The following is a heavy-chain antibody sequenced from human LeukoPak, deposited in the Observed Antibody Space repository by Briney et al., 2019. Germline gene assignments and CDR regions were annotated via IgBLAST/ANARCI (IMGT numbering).Heavy chain of an antibody. CDR2: IYYSGST. V-gene: IGHV4-59*01. CDR1: GGSISSYY. J-gene: IGHJ4*02. CDR3: AMSGSYYELFFDY. Sequence: SEALSLTCTVSGGSISSYYWSWIRQPPGKGLEWIGYIYYSGSTNYNPSLKSRVTISVDTSKNQFSLKLSSVTAADTAVYYCAMSGSYYELFFDYWGQGTLVTASS. D-gene: IGHD1-26*01.